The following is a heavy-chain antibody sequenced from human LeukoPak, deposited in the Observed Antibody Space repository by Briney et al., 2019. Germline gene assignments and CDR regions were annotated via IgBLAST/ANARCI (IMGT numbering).Heavy chain of an antibody. CDR3: AKTAGTTASQLDY. J-gene: IGHJ4*02. V-gene: IGHV3-23*01. CDR2: ITGSGHST. CDR1: GFTFSSYA. Sequence: GGSLRLSCAASGFTFSSYAMSWVRQAPGKGLEWVSTITGSGHSTYYTDSVQGRFSISRDNSNSTLYLQMNSLRAEDTAIYYCAKTAGTTASQLDYWGQGTLVSVSS. D-gene: IGHD1-1*01.